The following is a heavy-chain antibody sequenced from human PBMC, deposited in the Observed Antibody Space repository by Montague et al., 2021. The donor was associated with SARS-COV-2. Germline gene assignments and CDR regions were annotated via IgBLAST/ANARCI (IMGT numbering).Heavy chain of an antibody. J-gene: IGHJ4*02. V-gene: IGHV4-39*01. CDR1: GGSISSSSYY. CDR2: MHYSERP. D-gene: IGHD3-9*01. Sequence: SETLSLTCTVSGGSISSSSYYWGWIRQPPGRGLEWIGTMHYSERPXYXXXXQXRVTISADRSKNRFSLNLGSVTASDTAVYYCARHGPYYEISTGYFRPYYFDHWGQGSLVTVAS. CDR3: ARHGPYYEISTGYFRPYYFDH.